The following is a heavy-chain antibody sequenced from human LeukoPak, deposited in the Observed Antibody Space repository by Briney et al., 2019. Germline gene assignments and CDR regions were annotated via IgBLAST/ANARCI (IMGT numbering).Heavy chain of an antibody. CDR1: GFTFSSYA. CDR3: AKRPTDMASFDY. Sequence: GGSLRLSCAASGFTFSSYAMSWVRQAPGKGLEWVSTATSSGGSTYYSDSVKGRFTISRDNSKNTLYLQMNSLRVEDTAVYYCAKRPTDMASFDYWGQGTLVTISS. CDR2: ATSSGGST. V-gene: IGHV3-23*01. D-gene: IGHD1-1*01. J-gene: IGHJ4*02.